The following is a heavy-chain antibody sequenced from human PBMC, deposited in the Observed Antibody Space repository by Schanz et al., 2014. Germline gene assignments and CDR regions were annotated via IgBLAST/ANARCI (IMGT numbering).Heavy chain of an antibody. V-gene: IGHV3-23*04. J-gene: IGHJ4*02. D-gene: IGHD3-3*01. CDR3: AKDVDFWSGYYLDY. CDR1: GFTFSIYA. Sequence: VQLVESGGGLVQPGGSLRLSCAASGFTFSIYAMSWVRQAPGKGLEWVSGLTEGGGGTYYTDAVKGRFTISRDSSKNTVNLQMNSLRSEDTAVYYCAKDVDFWSGYYLDYWGQGTLVTVSS. CDR2: LTEGGGGT.